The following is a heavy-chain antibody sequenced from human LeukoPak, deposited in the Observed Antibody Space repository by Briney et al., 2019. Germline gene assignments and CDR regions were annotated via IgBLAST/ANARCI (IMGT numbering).Heavy chain of an antibody. Sequence: GRSLRLSCAASGSTFSSYTMHWVRQAPGKGLEWVTVISYDGSNKYYADSVKGRFTLSRDNSKNTVYLQMNSLRAEDTAVYYCARDRGHDSVSYFHYWGQGTLVTVSS. D-gene: IGHD2-15*01. CDR2: ISYDGSNK. CDR3: ARDRGHDSVSYFHY. V-gene: IGHV3-30-3*01. J-gene: IGHJ4*02. CDR1: GSTFSSYT.